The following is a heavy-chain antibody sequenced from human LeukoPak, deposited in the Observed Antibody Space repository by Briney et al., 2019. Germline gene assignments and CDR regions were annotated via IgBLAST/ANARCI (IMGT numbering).Heavy chain of an antibody. CDR1: GFTFSSYG. CDR3: AKVVREAAAGRMGAFDI. D-gene: IGHD6-13*01. J-gene: IGHJ3*02. Sequence: PGRSLRLSCAASGFTFSSYGTHWVRQAPGKGLEWVAVISYDGSNKYYADSVKGRFTISRDNSKNTLYLQMNSLRAEDTAVYYCAKVVREAAAGRMGAFDIWGQGTMVTVSS. CDR2: ISYDGSNK. V-gene: IGHV3-30*18.